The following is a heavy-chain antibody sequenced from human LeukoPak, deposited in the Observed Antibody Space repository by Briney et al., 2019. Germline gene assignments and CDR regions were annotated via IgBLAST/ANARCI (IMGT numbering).Heavy chain of an antibody. CDR3: LRVSPNAVTTLQYFDY. V-gene: IGHV1-2*02. D-gene: IGHD4-17*01. CDR1: GYTFTRYY. CDR2: IKPNSGGT. Sequence: ASVKVSCMASGYTFTRYYMNWVGQAPGQGGEGMGWIKPNSGGTNNAQKLRGRGTMNRDTAMRTVYMEVRGLRYDDRAVCYCLRVSPNAVTTLQYFDYWGQGTMVTVSS. J-gene: IGHJ4*02.